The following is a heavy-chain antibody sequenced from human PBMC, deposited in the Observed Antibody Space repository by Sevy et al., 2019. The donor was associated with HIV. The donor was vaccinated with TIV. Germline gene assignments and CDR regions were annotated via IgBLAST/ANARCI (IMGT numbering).Heavy chain of an antibody. J-gene: IGHJ3*02. CDR1: GGSFSGYY. D-gene: IGHD2-15*01. CDR3: ARGGYCSGGSWTYDAFDI. V-gene: IGHV4-34*01. Sequence: SETLSLTCAVYGGSFSGYYWSWIRQPPGKGLEWIGEINHSGSTNYNPSLKSRVTISVDTSKNQFSLKLSSVTAADTAVYYCARGGYCSGGSWTYDAFDIWGQGTMVTVSS. CDR2: INHSGST.